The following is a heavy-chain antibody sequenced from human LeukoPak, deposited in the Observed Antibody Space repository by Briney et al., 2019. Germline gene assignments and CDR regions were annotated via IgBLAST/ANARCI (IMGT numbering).Heavy chain of an antibody. V-gene: IGHV1-8*03. J-gene: IGHJ4*02. CDR1: GYTFTSYD. CDR3: ARGRSTGYPYYFEY. D-gene: IGHD5-12*01. Sequence: ASVKISCKASGYTFTSYDINWVRQATGQGLEWMGWMNPNSGSTGYAQKFQGRVTITRNTSISTAYMELSGLRSEDTAVYYCARGRSTGYPYYFEYWGQGTLVTVSS. CDR2: MNPNSGST.